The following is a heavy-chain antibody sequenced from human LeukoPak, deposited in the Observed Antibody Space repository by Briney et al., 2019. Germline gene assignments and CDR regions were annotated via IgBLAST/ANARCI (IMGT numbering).Heavy chain of an antibody. CDR1: GFTFSSYS. Sequence: NPGGSLRLSCAASGFTFSSYSMNWVRQAPGKGLEWVSSISSSSSYIYYAGSVKGRFTISRDNAKNSLYLQMNSLRAEDTAVYYCAKDMITLGGVIGYWGQGTLVTVSS. D-gene: IGHD3-16*01. V-gene: IGHV3-21*01. CDR2: ISSSSSYI. J-gene: IGHJ4*02. CDR3: AKDMITLGGVIGY.